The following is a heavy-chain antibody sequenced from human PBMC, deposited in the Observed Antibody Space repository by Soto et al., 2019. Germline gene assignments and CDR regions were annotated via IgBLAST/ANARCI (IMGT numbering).Heavy chain of an antibody. CDR2: ISSSSSYI. J-gene: IGHJ4*02. Sequence: GGSLRLSCAASGFTFSSYSMNWVRQAPGKGLEWVSSISSSSSYIYYADSVKGRFTISRDNAKNSLYLQMNSLRAEDTAVYYCARKVLYYYDSSGYYYFDYWGQGTLVTV. CDR3: ARKVLYYYDSSGYYYFDY. CDR1: GFTFSSYS. V-gene: IGHV3-21*01. D-gene: IGHD3-22*01.